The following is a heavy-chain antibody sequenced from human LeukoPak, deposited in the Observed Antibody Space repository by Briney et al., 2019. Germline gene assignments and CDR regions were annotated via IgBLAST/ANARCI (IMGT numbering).Heavy chain of an antibody. Sequence: SETLSLTCTVSGGSISSYYWSWIRQPPGKGLEWIGHIYYSGSTNYNPSLKSRVTISVDTSKNQFSLKLSSVTAADTAVYYCAREFQSYCTNGLCHYFDYWGQGTLVTVSS. D-gene: IGHD2-8*01. CDR1: GGSISSYY. J-gene: IGHJ4*02. CDR2: IYYSGST. CDR3: AREFQSYCTNGLCHYFDY. V-gene: IGHV4-59*12.